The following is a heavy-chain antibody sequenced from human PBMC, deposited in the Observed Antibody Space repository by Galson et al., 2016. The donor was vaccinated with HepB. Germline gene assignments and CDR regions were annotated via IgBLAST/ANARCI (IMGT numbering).Heavy chain of an antibody. Sequence: SETLSLTCTVSGGSISGYYWSWIRQPPGKGLEWIGYIYDSGSTNYNPSLKSRLTIPIDTSKNQFSLKLTSVTAADPAVYYCARLPRLWDGYFDYWGHGTLVTVSS. CDR2: IYDSGST. CDR1: GGSISGYY. V-gene: IGHV4-59*08. J-gene: IGHJ4*01. D-gene: IGHD1-26*01. CDR3: ARLPRLWDGYFDY.